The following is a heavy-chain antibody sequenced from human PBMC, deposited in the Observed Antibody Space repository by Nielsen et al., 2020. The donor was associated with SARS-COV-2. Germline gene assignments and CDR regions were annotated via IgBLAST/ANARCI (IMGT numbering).Heavy chain of an antibody. Sequence: WIRQPPGKGLEWVSYISSSSSTIYYADSVKGRFTISRDNAKNSLYLQMNSLRAEDTAVYYCAKLPYRDSSSWYFSYYYGMDVWGQGTTVTVSS. CDR2: ISSSSSTI. J-gene: IGHJ6*02. CDR3: AKLPYRDSSSWYFSYYYGMDV. V-gene: IGHV3-48*01. D-gene: IGHD6-13*01.